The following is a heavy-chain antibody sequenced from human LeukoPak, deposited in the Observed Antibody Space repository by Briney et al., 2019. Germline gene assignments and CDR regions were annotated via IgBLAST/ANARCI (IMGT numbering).Heavy chain of an antibody. Sequence: GGSLRLSCAASGLTFSSHWMHWVRQAPGKGLVWVSRITNDGSSTTYADSVKGRFTISRDNAKNMLYLQVNSLRAEDTAVYYCARDPDELGQYYFDYWGQGTLVTVSS. D-gene: IGHD7-27*01. J-gene: IGHJ4*02. CDR2: ITNDGSST. CDR1: GLTFSSHW. V-gene: IGHV3-74*01. CDR3: ARDPDELGQYYFDY.